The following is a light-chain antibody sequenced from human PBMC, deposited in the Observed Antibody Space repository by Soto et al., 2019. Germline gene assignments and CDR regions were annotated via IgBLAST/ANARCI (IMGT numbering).Light chain of an antibody. CDR2: GAS. Sequence: EIVLTQSPGTLSLSPGERATLSCRASQSVSSSYLAWYQQKPGQAPRLFIYGASSRATGIPDRFSGSGSGTDFTLTISRLEPEDFAVYYCQQYGSSPVTFGQGTRWIS. V-gene: IGKV3-20*01. J-gene: IGKJ1*01. CDR1: QSVSSSY. CDR3: QQYGSSPVT.